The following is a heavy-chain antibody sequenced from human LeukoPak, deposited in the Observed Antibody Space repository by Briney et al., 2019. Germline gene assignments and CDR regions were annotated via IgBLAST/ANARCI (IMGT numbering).Heavy chain of an antibody. Sequence: GGSLRLSCAASGFTFSSYAMSWVHQAPGKGLEWVSSIDHSGASTYYADSVKGRFTISRDNSKNTLYLQMNSLRAEDMAVYYCAKAGGNFVPWYFDLWGRGTLVTVSS. CDR2: IDHSGAST. V-gene: IGHV3-23*01. J-gene: IGHJ2*01. CDR3: AKAGGNFVPWYFDL. D-gene: IGHD4-23*01. CDR1: GFTFSSYA.